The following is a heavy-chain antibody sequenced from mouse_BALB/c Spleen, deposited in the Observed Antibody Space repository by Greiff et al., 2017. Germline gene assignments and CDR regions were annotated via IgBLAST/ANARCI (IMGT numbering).Heavy chain of an antibody. Sequence: EVKLVESGPSLVKPSQTLSLTCSVTGDSITSGYWNWIRKFPGNKLEYMGYISYSGSTYYNPSLKSRISITRDTSKNQYYLQLNSVTTEDTATYYCATWVRRIYYYAMDYWGQGTSVTVSS. CDR2: ISYSGST. V-gene: IGHV3-8*02. D-gene: IGHD2-1*01. CDR1: GDSITSGY. J-gene: IGHJ4*01. CDR3: ATWVRRIYYYAMDY.